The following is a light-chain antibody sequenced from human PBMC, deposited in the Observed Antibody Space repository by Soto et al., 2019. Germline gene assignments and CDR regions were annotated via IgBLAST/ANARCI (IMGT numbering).Light chain of an antibody. J-gene: IGLJ2*01. Sequence: QSALTQPPSASGSPGQSVTISCTGTSSDVGGYNYVSWYQQHPGKAPKLMIYEVSKRPSGVRDRFSGSKSGNTASLPVSGLQAEDEADYYCSSYAGSNNVVFGGGTKLTVL. CDR3: SSYAGSNNVV. CDR1: SSDVGGYNY. CDR2: EVS. V-gene: IGLV2-8*01.